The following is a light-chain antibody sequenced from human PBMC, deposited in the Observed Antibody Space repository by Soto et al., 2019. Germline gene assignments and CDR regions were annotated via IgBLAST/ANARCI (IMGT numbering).Light chain of an antibody. V-gene: IGKV1-5*01. J-gene: IGKJ1*01. CDR3: QQYNSYSWT. CDR1: QSIGSW. Sequence: DIQMTQSPSTLSASVGDRVTITCRASQSIGSWLAWYQQKPGRAPKLLIYDVSSLDSGVPSRFSGSGSGTEFTLTISSLQPDDFATYYCQQYNSYSWTFGQGTKV. CDR2: DVS.